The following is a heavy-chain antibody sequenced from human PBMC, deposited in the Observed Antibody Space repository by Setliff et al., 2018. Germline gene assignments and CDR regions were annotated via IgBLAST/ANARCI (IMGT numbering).Heavy chain of an antibody. CDR2: INPSGGLT. D-gene: IGHD4-17*01. V-gene: IGHV1-46*01. Sequence: ASVKVSCKASGYTLSKYYMHWVRQAPGQGLEWMGIINPSGGLTKYAQKFQGRVTMTSDTSTNTVYLEVSSLRSEDTAVYYCARDRFRTTVVTAPDYWGQGTLVTVSS. J-gene: IGHJ4*02. CDR1: GYTLSKYY. CDR3: ARDRFRTTVVTAPDY.